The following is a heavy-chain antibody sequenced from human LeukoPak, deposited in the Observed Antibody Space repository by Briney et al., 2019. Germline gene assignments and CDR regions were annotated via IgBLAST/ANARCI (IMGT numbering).Heavy chain of an antibody. Sequence: ASVKVSCKASGYTLTGYYMHWVRQAPGQGLEWMGWINPNSGGTNYAQKFQGWVTMTRDTSISTAYMELSRLRSDDTAVYYCARDADYGSGSLYYFDYWGQGTLVTVSS. CDR2: INPNSGGT. D-gene: IGHD3-10*01. J-gene: IGHJ4*02. CDR1: GYTLTGYY. CDR3: ARDADYGSGSLYYFDY. V-gene: IGHV1-2*04.